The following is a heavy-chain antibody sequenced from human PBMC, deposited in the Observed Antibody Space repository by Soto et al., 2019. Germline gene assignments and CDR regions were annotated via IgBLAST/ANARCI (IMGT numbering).Heavy chain of an antibody. CDR1: GYSFPNYW. CDR2: IHPSDSHT. Sequence: HGESLKISCKGSGYSFPNYWISWVRQVPGKGLEWVGRIHPSDSHTNYSPSFQGHVIISADKSISTAYLQWNSLKAPDTAIYYCARHFYDARDYRGEACWGQGTLVTVSS. CDR3: ARHFYDARDYRGEAC. J-gene: IGHJ4*02. V-gene: IGHV5-10-1*01. D-gene: IGHD3-22*01.